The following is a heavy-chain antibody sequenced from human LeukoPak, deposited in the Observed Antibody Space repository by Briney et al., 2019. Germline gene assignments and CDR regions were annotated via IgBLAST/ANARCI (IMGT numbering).Heavy chain of an antibody. V-gene: IGHV3-30*19. CDR3: ARDQEIVVVMITFDY. CDR1: GLTFRNYG. Sequence: PGGSLRLSCAASGLTFRNYGMHWVRQAPGKGLEWVAVIWYDGSNKYYADSVKGRFTISRDNSKNTLYLQMNSLRAEDTAVYYCARDQEIVVVMITFDYWGQGTLVTVSS. CDR2: IWYDGSNK. J-gene: IGHJ4*02. D-gene: IGHD3-22*01.